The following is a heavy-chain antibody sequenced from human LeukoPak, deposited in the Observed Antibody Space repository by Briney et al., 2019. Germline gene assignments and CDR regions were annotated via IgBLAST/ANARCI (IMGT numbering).Heavy chain of an antibody. D-gene: IGHD5-24*01. V-gene: IGHV3-7*01. CDR3: ARDDGYNFDY. CDR2: IKQDGSEK. CDR1: GFTFSNYW. J-gene: IGHJ4*02. Sequence: GGSLRLSCAASGFTFSNYWMSWVRQAPGKGLEWVANIKQDGSEKYYVDSVKGRFTISRDNAKNSLYLQMNSLRAEDTAVYYCARDDGYNFDYWGQGTLVTVSS.